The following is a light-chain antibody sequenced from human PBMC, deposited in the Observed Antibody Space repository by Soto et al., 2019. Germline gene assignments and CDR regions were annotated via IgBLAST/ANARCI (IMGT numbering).Light chain of an antibody. J-gene: IGLJ1*01. CDR1: SNDVGGYKY. CDR3: SSYSSNNILSYV. CDR2: EVN. V-gene: IGLV2-14*03. Sequence: SALTQPASLSGSPGQSITISCTGTSNDVGGYKYVSWYQQRPGTAPKLIMFEVNNRPSGVSDRFSGSRSANPASLTISGLQAQDEADYYCSSYSSNNILSYVFGTGTKVTAL.